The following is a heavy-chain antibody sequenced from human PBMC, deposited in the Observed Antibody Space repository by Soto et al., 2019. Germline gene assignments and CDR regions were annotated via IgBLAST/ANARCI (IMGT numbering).Heavy chain of an antibody. D-gene: IGHD6-19*01. CDR1: GGSISSYY. V-gene: IGHV4-59*08. CDR2: IYNIGST. Sequence: SETLSLTCTVSGGSISSYYWSWIRQPPGKGLEWIGYIYNIGSTNYNPSLRSRVTMSIDTSQEQFSLKLSSVTATDTAVYYCARHVNLPLAGTGFVSWDRGTLVTVSS. J-gene: IGHJ4*02. CDR3: ARHVNLPLAGTGFVS.